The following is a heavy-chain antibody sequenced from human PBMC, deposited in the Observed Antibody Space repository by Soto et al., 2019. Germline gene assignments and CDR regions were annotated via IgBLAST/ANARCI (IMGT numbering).Heavy chain of an antibody. D-gene: IGHD3-9*01. CDR1: GGTFSSYA. CDR2: IIPIFGTA. J-gene: IGHJ6*02. V-gene: IGHV1-69*13. CDR3: ASRILTGYYSGSDYYYYGMDV. Sequence: ASVKVSCKASGGTFSSYAISWVRQAPGQGLEWMGEIIPIFGTANYAQKFQGRVTITADESTSTAYMELSSLRSEDTAVYYCASRILTGYYSGSDYYYYGMDVWGQGTTVTVSS.